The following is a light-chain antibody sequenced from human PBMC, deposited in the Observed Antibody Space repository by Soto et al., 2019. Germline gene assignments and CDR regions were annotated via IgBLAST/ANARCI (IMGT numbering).Light chain of an antibody. CDR1: QSVSRY. J-gene: IGKJ5*01. CDR2: DAF. Sequence: VKLSAVAVSLKQGERATLSCRASQSVSRYLAWYQQKPDQAPRLLIYDAFNRATGIPARFSGSGSGTDFTLTISSLQPEDFATYCCQLSYSTPIPFGQGTRLEIK. CDR3: QLSYSTPIP. V-gene: IGKV3-11*01.